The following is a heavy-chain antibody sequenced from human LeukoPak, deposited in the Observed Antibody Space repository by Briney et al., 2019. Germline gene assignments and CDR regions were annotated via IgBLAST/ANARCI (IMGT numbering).Heavy chain of an antibody. Sequence: GASVKVSCTASGGTFSIYAISWVRQAPGQGLEWMGGIIPIFGTANYAQKFQGRVTITTDEYTSTAYMELSSLRPEDTAVYYCARTRVGATTYYYYYYMDVWGKGTTVTVSS. CDR1: GGTFSIYA. D-gene: IGHD1-26*01. CDR3: ARTRVGATTYYYYYYMDV. CDR2: IIPIFGTA. V-gene: IGHV1-69*05. J-gene: IGHJ6*03.